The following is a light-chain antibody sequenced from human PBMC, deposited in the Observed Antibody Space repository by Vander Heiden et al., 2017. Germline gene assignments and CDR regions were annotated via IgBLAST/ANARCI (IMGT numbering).Light chain of an antibody. CDR1: IPRCHY. J-gene: IGLJ2*01. CDR3: NSRDSSGNHLV. V-gene: IGLV3-19*01. Sequence: SSELTQDPAVSVALGQSVRIICQGGIPRCHYARWYPQKPGPAPVLVIYGKNNRPSGIPDRFSGSSSGNTASLTIIGGQAEDEADYYCNSRDSSGNHLVFGGGTKLTVL. CDR2: GKN.